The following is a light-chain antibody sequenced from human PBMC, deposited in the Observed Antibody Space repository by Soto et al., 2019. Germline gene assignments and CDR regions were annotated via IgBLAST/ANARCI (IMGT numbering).Light chain of an antibody. CDR1: QSVLYNSNSKNY. V-gene: IGKV4-1*01. J-gene: IGKJ1*01. CDR2: WAS. CDR3: QQYYSIPWT. Sequence: DIVMTQSPDSLAVSLGERATINCKSSQSVLYNSNSKNYLAWYQQKPGQPPKLLIYWASTRESGVPDRFSGSGSGTDFTLTINSLQAEDVAVYYCQQYYSIPWTFGQGTEVEIK.